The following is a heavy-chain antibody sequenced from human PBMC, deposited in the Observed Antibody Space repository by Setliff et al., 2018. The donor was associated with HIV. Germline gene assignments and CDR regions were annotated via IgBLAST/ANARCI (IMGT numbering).Heavy chain of an antibody. V-gene: IGHV3-21*01. CDR2: ISSSSSYI. Sequence: GGSLRLSCAASGFTFSSYSMNWVRQAPGKGLEWVSSISSSSSYIYYADSVKGRFTISRDNAKNSLYLQMSSLRAEDTAVYYCARDSLPLRLGESPNYWGQGTLVTVS. CDR3: ARDSLPLRLGESPNY. J-gene: IGHJ4*02. CDR1: GFTFSSYS. D-gene: IGHD3-16*01.